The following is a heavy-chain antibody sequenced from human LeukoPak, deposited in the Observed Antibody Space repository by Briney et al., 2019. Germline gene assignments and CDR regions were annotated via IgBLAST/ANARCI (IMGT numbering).Heavy chain of an antibody. V-gene: IGHV3-23*03. Sequence: GGSLRLSCTASGFTFNNYLMSWVRQAPGKGPEWVSVLFTGGAGALYADSVRGRFTISGDTSKTTLYLQMNGLRAEDTAVHYCAKECDYSPGHKFDLWGRGTLVTVSS. J-gene: IGHJ5*02. CDR3: AKECDYSPGHKFDL. CDR1: GFTFNNYL. D-gene: IGHD3-10*01. CDR2: LFTGGAGA.